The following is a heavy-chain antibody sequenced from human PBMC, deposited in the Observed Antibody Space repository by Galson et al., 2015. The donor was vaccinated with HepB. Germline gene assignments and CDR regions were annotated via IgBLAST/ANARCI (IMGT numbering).Heavy chain of an antibody. CDR2: ISYDGSNK. J-gene: IGHJ3*02. Sequence: LRLSCAASGFTFSSYAMHWVRQAPGKGLEWVAVISYDGSNKYYADSVKGRFTISRDNSKNTLYLQMNSLRAEDTAVNYCAREGYDFDAFDIWGQGTMVTVSS. V-gene: IGHV3-30-3*01. D-gene: IGHD5-12*01. CDR1: GFTFSSYA. CDR3: AREGYDFDAFDI.